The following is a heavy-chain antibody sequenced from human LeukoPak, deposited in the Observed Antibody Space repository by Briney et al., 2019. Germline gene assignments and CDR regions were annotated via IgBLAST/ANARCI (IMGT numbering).Heavy chain of an antibody. D-gene: IGHD3-10*01. Sequence: ASVKVSCKVSGYTLTELSMHWVRQAPGKGLEWMGGFDPEDCETIYAQKFQGRVTMTEDTSTDTAYMELSSLRSEDTAVYYCATRLLWFGELLDNYWGQGTLVTVSS. J-gene: IGHJ4*02. CDR2: FDPEDCET. CDR3: ATRLLWFGELLDNY. CDR1: GYTLTELS. V-gene: IGHV1-24*01.